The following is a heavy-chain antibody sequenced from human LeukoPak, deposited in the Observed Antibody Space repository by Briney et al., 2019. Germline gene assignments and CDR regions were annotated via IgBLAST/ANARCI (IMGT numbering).Heavy chain of an antibody. V-gene: IGHV3-30*18. D-gene: IGHD1-26*01. CDR1: GFTFSSYG. CDR3: ANPEIVGATDDAFDI. Sequence: GGSLRLSCAASGFTFSSYGMHWVRQTPGKGLEWVAVISYDGSNKYYADSVKGRFTISRDNSKNTLYLQMNSLRAEDTAVYYSANPEIVGATDDAFDIWGQGTMVTVSS. CDR2: ISYDGSNK. J-gene: IGHJ3*02.